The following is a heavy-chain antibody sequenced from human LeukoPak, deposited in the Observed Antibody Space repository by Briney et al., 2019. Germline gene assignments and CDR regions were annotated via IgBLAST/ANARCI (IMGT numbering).Heavy chain of an antibody. CDR3: ARQTPAAAGQGLDY. D-gene: IGHD6-13*01. CDR1: GGSITGYY. J-gene: IGHJ4*02. Sequence: PSETLSLTCSVSGGSITGYYWSWIRQPPGKGLDWIGYIHYSGVTNYNPSLKSRVTISVDTSKNQFSLNLSSVTATDTAVYYCARQTPAAAGQGLDYWGQGALVTVSS. V-gene: IGHV4-59*08. CDR2: IHYSGVT.